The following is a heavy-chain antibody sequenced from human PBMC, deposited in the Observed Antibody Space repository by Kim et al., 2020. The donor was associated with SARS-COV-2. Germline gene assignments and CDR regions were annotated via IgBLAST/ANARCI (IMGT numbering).Heavy chain of an antibody. CDR2: INAGNGNT. CDR1: GYTFTSYA. D-gene: IGHD6-13*01. Sequence: ASVKVSCKASGYTFTSYAMHWVRQAPGQRLEWMGWINAGNGNTKYSQKFQGRVTITRDTSASTAYMELSSLRSEDTAVYYCALPPGYSGYDWYSSSWYMDYWGQGTLVTVSS. J-gene: IGHJ4*02. V-gene: IGHV1-3*01. CDR3: ALPPGYSGYDWYSSSWYMDY.